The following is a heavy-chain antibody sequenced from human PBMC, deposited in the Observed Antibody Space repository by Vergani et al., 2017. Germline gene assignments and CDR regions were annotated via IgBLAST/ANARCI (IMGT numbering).Heavy chain of an antibody. D-gene: IGHD2-2*01. CDR3: ARDSSSVVVGAWFDP. CDR2: IYYSGST. J-gene: IGHJ5*02. CDR1: GGSISSYY. V-gene: IGHV4-59*01. Sequence: QVQLQESGPGLVKPSETLSLTCTVSGGSISSYYWSWIRQPPGKGLEWIGYIYYSGSTNYNPSLKSRVTISVDTSKNQFSLKLSSVTAADTAVYYCARDSSSVVVGAWFDPWGQGTLVTVSS.